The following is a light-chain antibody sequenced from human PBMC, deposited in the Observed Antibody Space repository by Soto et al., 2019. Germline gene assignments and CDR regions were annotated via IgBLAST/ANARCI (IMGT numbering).Light chain of an antibody. CDR1: QSVSSY. Sequence: EIVWTQSPATLSLSPGEIATLSCRASQSVSSYLAWYQQKPGQAPRLLIYDASNRATGFPARFSGSGSVTDFTLTISSLEPDDFAVSYCQQRSTWPRLFTFDHGNKVDIK. CDR3: QQRSTWPRLFT. J-gene: IGKJ3*01. CDR2: DAS. V-gene: IGKV3-11*01.